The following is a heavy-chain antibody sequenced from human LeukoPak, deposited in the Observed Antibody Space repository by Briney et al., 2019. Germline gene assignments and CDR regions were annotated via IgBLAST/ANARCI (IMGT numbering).Heavy chain of an antibody. Sequence: GGSLRLSCAASGFTFSSYGMSWVRQAPGKGLEWVSAISGSGGSTYYADSVKGRFTISRDNSKNTLYLQMNSLRAEDTAVYYCAKSSDILTGYYGHFEYWGQGTLVTVSS. D-gene: IGHD3-9*01. V-gene: IGHV3-23*01. CDR2: ISGSGGST. CDR1: GFTFSSYG. J-gene: IGHJ4*02. CDR3: AKSSDILTGYYGHFEY.